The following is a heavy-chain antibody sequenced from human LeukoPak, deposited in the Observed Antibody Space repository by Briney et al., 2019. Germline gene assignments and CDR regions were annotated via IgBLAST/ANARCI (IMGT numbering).Heavy chain of an antibody. CDR2: ISAYDGNT. CDR1: GYTFTNYG. J-gene: IGHJ5*02. V-gene: IGHV1-18*01. D-gene: IGHD3-9*01. Sequence: ASVKTSCKASGYTFTNYGINWVRQAPGQGLEWMGWISAYDGNTNYAQFFQGRVTMTTDTSTSTAYMNLRSLTSDDTAVYYCARDGGQSYDLLTGYYNNDWFDPWGQGTLVTVSS. CDR3: ARDGGQSYDLLTGYYNNDWFDP.